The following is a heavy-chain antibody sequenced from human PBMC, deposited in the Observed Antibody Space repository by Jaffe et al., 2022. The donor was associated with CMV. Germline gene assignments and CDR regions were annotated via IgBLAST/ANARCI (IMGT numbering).Heavy chain of an antibody. J-gene: IGHJ4*02. CDR2: ISSSSSYI. CDR3: ARAGVRDSSGYSKVWDY. D-gene: IGHD3-22*01. Sequence: EVQLVESGGGLVKPGGSLRLSCAASGFTFSSYSMNWVRQAPGKGLEWVSSISSSSSYIYYADSVKGRFTISRDNAKNSLYLQMNSLRAEDTAVYYCARAGVRDSSGYSKVWDYWGQGTLVTVSS. V-gene: IGHV3-21*01. CDR1: GFTFSSYS.